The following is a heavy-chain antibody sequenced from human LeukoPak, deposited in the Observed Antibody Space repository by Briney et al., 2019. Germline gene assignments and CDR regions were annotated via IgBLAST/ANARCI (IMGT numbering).Heavy chain of an antibody. V-gene: IGHV4-59*01. J-gene: IGHJ6*03. D-gene: IGHD3-22*01. CDR2: IYYSGST. CDR3: TRGSIAYYYMDV. CDR1: GGSISSYY. Sequence: PSETLSLTCTVSGGSISSYYWSWIRQPPGKGLEWIGRIYYSGSTNYNPSLKSRVTISVDTSKNQFSLKLSSVTAADTAVYYCTRGSIAYYYMDVWGKGTTVTISS.